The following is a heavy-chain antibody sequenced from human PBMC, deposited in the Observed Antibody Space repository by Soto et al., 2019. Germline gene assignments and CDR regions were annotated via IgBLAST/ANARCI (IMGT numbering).Heavy chain of an antibody. D-gene: IGHD4-17*01. V-gene: IGHV4-4*02. CDR2: IYHSGST. Sequence: SETLSLTCAVSGGSISSSNWWSWVRQPPGKGLEWIGEIYHSGSTNYNPSLKSRVTISVDKSKNQFSLKLSSVTAADTAVYYCASNRNDYGDPNTLDYWGQGTLVTVSS. CDR3: ASNRNDYGDPNTLDY. J-gene: IGHJ4*02. CDR1: GGSISSSNW.